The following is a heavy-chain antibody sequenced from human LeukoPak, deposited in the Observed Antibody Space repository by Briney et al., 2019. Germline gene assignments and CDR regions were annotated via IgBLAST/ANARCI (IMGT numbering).Heavy chain of an antibody. CDR2: INHSGRT. CDR1: GGSFSGYY. Sequence: SETLSLTCAVYGGSFSGYYWSWIRQPPGKGLEWIGEINHSGRTNYNPSLKSRVTISVEKSKNKFSLKLSSVTAADTAVYYCARGRGYYYDSSGYYTFDYWGQGTLVTVSS. CDR3: ARGRGYYYDSSGYYTFDY. J-gene: IGHJ4*02. V-gene: IGHV4-34*01. D-gene: IGHD3-22*01.